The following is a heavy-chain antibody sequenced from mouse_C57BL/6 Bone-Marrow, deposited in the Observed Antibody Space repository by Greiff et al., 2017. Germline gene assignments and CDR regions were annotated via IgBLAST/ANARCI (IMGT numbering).Heavy chain of an antibody. J-gene: IGHJ3*01. V-gene: IGHV1-76*01. CDR2: IYPGSGNT. D-gene: IGHD1-1*01. CDR3: ARQIGLRSWFAY. CDR1: GYTFTDYY. Sequence: QVQLQQSGAELVRPGASVKLSCKASGYTFTDYYINWVKQRPGQGLEWIARIYPGSGNTYYNEKFKGKATLTAEKSSSTAYMQLSSLTSEDSAVYFCARQIGLRSWFAYWGQGTLVTVSA.